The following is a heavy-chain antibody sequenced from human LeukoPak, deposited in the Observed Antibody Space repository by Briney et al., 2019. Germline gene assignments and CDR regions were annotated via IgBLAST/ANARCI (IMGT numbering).Heavy chain of an antibody. CDR3: ARDRGYCSGGSCYRWFDP. J-gene: IGHJ5*02. D-gene: IGHD2-15*01. V-gene: IGHV4-59*01. CDR1: GGSISSDC. CDR2: IYYSGST. Sequence: SETLSLTCAVSGGSISSDCWSWIRQPPGKGLEWIGYIYYSGSTNYNPSLKSRVTISVDTSKNQFSLKLSSVTAADTAVYYCARDRGYCSGGSCYRWFDPWGQGTLVTVSS.